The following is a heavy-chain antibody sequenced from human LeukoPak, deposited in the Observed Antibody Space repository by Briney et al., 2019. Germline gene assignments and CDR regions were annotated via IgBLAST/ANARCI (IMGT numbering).Heavy chain of an antibody. CDR2: IRSKAYGGTA. Sequence: GGSLRLSCTPSGFTFGDYAMSWFRQAPGKGLEWIGFIRSKAYGGTAEYAASVKGRFTISRDDSKNIAYLQMNSLKTEDTAVYYCTRDVSAATKRFDYWGQGTLVTVSS. J-gene: IGHJ4*02. CDR1: GFTFGDYA. V-gene: IGHV3-49*03. CDR3: TRDVSAATKRFDY. D-gene: IGHD2-15*01.